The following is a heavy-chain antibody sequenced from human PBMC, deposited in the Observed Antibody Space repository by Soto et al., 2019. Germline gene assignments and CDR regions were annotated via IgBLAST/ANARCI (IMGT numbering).Heavy chain of an antibody. J-gene: IGHJ4*02. V-gene: IGHV4-31*03. CDR2: IYHSGST. D-gene: IGHD6-19*01. CDR3: ARGYNSGWYTDY. Sequence: QVQLQESGPGLVKPLQTLSLTCTVSGGSISSGGYYWSWIRQHPGKGLEWIGYIYHSGSTYYNPSLKCRVYISVDTSKHHFFLKLSSVPPADTAVYYCARGYNSGWYTDYWGQGNLVTVSS. CDR1: GGSISSGGYY.